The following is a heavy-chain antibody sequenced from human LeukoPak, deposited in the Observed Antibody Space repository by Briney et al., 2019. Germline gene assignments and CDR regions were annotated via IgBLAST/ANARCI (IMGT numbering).Heavy chain of an antibody. CDR2: INPSGGST. V-gene: IGHV1-46*01. CDR3: ARDGLRYFDWPPGGMDV. CDR1: GYTFTSYY. J-gene: IGHJ6*02. Sequence: ASVKVSCKASGYTFTSYYMHWVRQAPGQGLEWMGIINPSGGSTSYAQKFQGRVTMTRDTSTSTVYMELSSLRSEDTAVYFCARDGLRYFDWPPGGMDVWGQGTTVTVSS. D-gene: IGHD3-9*01.